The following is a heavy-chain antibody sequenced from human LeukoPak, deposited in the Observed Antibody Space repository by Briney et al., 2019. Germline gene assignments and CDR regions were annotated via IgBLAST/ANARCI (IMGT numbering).Heavy chain of an antibody. V-gene: IGHV3-53*01. Sequence: GGSLRLSCAAYGLTVSSEYLAWVRQAPGKGLEWISVIYGAGATYYADSVEGRFTISRDNAENSLYLQMNSLRVEDTAIYYCARNLLSQGGVWGTFDLWGQGTMVTVSS. J-gene: IGHJ3*01. CDR3: ARNLLSQGGVWGTFDL. D-gene: IGHD7-27*01. CDR1: GLTVSSEY. CDR2: IYGAGAT.